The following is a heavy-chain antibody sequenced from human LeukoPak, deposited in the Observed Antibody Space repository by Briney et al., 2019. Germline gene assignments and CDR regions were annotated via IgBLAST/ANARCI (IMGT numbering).Heavy chain of an antibody. CDR3: ASLWRPY. CDR1: GGSFSGYY. J-gene: IGHJ4*02. CDR2: INHSGST. V-gene: IGHV4-34*01. D-gene: IGHD3-10*01. Sequence: SETLSLTCAVYGGSFSGYYWSWIRQPPGKGLEWIGEINHSGSTNYNPSLESRVTISVDTSKNQFSLKLSSVTAADTAVYYCASLWRPYWGQGTRVTVSS.